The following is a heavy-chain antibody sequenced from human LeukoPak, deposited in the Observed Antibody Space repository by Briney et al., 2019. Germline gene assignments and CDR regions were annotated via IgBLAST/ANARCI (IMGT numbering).Heavy chain of an antibody. D-gene: IGHD2-2*01. CDR3: ASLDCSSTSCSFTFDY. CDR2: IIPIFGTA. CDR1: GGTFSSYA. J-gene: IGHJ4*02. V-gene: IGHV1-69*13. Sequence: ASVKVSCKASGGTFSSYAISWVRQAPGQGLECMEGIIPIFGTANYAQKFQGRVTITADESTSTAYMELSSLRSEDTAVYYCASLDCSSTSCSFTFDYWGQGTLVTVSS.